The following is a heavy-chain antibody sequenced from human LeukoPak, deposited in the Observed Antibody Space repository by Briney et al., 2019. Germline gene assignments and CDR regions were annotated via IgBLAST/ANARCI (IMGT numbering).Heavy chain of an antibody. J-gene: IGHJ4*02. D-gene: IGHD4-17*01. CDR3: AKDLNYGELVDS. CDR2: IRSDGNKK. Sequence: PGGSLRLSCAASVFTFSSYGMYRVRQAPGKGLEWVAFIRSDGNKKYYADSVKGRFTISRDNSRNTLYLQMNSLRTEDTAVYYCAKDLNYGELVDSWGKGTLVTVSS. V-gene: IGHV3-30*02. CDR1: VFTFSSYG.